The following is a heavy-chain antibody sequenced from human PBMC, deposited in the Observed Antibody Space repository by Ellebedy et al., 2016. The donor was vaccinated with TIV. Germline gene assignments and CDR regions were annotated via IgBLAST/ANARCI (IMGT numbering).Heavy chain of an antibody. V-gene: IGHV3-53*01. D-gene: IGHD1-20*01. CDR1: GFTVTYTY. CDR2: IQTGGDT. J-gene: IGHJ3*02. Sequence: GESLKISCVASGFTVTYTYMSWVRQAPGKGLEWVSVIQTGGDTYYADSVKGRFTLSRDSSKTTLYLQMDSLRAEDTAVYYCARRISGTYGDDALDIWGQGTMVTVSS. CDR3: ARRISGTYGDDALDI.